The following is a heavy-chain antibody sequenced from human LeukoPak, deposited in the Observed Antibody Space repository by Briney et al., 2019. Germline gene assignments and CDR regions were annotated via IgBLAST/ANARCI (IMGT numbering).Heavy chain of an antibody. D-gene: IGHD1-1*01. V-gene: IGHV3-30-3*01. CDR1: GFTFSSYA. CDR2: ISYDGSNK. J-gene: IGHJ4*02. Sequence: GGSLRLSCAASGFTFSSYAMHWVRQAPGKGLEWVAVISYDGSNKYYADSVKGRFTISRDNSKNSLFVQMNSLRAEDTAVYFCAESRSGSANWALQIFDNWGQGTLVTVSS. CDR3: AESRSGSANWALQIFDN.